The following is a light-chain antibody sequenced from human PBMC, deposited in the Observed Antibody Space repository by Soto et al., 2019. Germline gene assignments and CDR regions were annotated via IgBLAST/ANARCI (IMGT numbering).Light chain of an antibody. CDR3: QQYDNIPLT. CDR1: QDLSDF. Sequence: DFQMTQSPSSLSASVGDRVTITCQASQDLSDFLNWYQQKPGAAPKLLIYDASNLQAGVPSRFSGSGSGTDFTVTISSLQPEDVATYYCQQYDNIPLTFGGGTKVEIK. V-gene: IGKV1-33*01. J-gene: IGKJ4*01. CDR2: DAS.